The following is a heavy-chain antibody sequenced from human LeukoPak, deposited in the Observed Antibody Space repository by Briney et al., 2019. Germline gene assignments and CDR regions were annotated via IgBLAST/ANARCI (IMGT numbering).Heavy chain of an antibody. J-gene: IGHJ4*02. D-gene: IGHD6-13*01. Sequence: PGGSLRLSCAASGFTFSTYAMHWVRQAPGKGLEYVSAIKNNGGGIYYASSVQGRFTVSRDNSRSTLYLQMDSLRPDDMAIYYCARVRANIAAAGYFDYWGQGTLVTVSS. CDR3: ARVRANIAAAGYFDY. CDR1: GFTFSTYA. CDR2: IKNNGGGI. V-gene: IGHV3-64*01.